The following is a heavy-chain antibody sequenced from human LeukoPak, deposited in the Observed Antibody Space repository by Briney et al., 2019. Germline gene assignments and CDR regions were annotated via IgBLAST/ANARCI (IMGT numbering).Heavy chain of an antibody. CDR1: GFTFSSYW. V-gene: IGHV3-7*01. J-gene: IGHJ4*02. Sequence: GGSLRLSCAASGFTFSSYWMTWVRQAPGKGLEWVANIKQDGSVKYYVDSVKGRFTVSRDNAKNSLYLQMHSLRAEDSAVYYCARGVLQYWGQGTLVTVSS. CDR2: IKQDGSVK. CDR3: ARGVLQY. D-gene: IGHD4-11*01.